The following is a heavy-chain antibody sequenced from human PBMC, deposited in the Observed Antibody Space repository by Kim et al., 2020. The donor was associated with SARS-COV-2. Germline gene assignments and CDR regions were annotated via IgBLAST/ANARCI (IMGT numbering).Heavy chain of an antibody. Sequence: GESLKISCEGTGYTYTDFWIAWVRHMPGKGLEWMGIVSHSDSTTKYRPSLQGQVTISAAKSINTAFLQWRSLTASDTAMYYCARWHDYDRRGSYWANSFDFWGLGTIGTVSS. CDR1: GYTYTDFW. J-gene: IGHJ3*01. D-gene: IGHD3-22*01. V-gene: IGHV5-51*01. CDR3: ARWHDYDRRGSYWANSFDF. CDR2: VSHSDSTT.